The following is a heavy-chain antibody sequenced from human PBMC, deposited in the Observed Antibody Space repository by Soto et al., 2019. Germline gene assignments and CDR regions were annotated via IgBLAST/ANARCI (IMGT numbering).Heavy chain of an antibody. V-gene: IGHV3-66*01. CDR1: GFTVSSYY. Sequence: EVQLVESGGGLVQPGGSLRLSCAASGFTVSSYYMTWVRQAPGQGLEWVSVISSDGSTYYADSVKGRFTISRDNSKNTLYLQMNRLRAADTAVYYCARDTLGGAHNFWHGGQGTLVTVSS. CDR3: ARDTLGGAHNFWH. CDR2: ISSDGST. D-gene: IGHD3-3*01. J-gene: IGHJ4*02.